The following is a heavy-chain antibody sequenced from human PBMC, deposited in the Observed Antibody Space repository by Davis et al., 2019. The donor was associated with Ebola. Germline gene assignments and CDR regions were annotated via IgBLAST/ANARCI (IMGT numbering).Heavy chain of an antibody. CDR2: IDWDDDK. D-gene: IGHD6-19*01. V-gene: IGHV2-70*01. Sequence: SGPTLVKPTQTLTLTCTFSGFSLSTRGMCVSWIRQPPGKALEWLALIDWDDDKYYSTSLKTRLTISKDTSKNQVVLTMTNMDPVDTATYYCARTRGTYSSGWYYYGMDVWGKGTTVTVSS. CDR1: GFSLSTRGMC. CDR3: ARTRGTYSSGWYYYGMDV. J-gene: IGHJ6*04.